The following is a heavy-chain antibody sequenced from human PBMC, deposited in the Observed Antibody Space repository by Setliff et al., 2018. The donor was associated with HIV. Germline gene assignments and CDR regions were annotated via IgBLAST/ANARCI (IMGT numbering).Heavy chain of an antibody. Sequence: PGGSLRLSCAASGFTFSNYAMHWVRQAPVKGLEWVAFISYDGSKKYDADFVKGRFTISRDNSKNTLYLQMNSLRTDDTAVYFCARSFPYYYESSGLYAMDVWGQGTTVTVSS. D-gene: IGHD3-22*01. CDR3: ARSFPYYYESSGLYAMDV. CDR2: ISYDGSKK. CDR1: GFTFSNYA. V-gene: IGHV3-30*04. J-gene: IGHJ6*02.